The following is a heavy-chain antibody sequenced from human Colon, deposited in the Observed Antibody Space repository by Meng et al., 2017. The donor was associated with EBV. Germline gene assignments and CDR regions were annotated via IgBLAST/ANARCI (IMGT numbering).Heavy chain of an antibody. CDR1: GFTFSSYW. Sequence: EVQLVESGGALVRPGGSLRLSCAASGFTFSSYWMHWVRQAPGKGLVWVSRINEDGATTTYADSVKGRFTIFRDNAKNTLYLQMNSLRAEDTAVYYCSRDLVGSDDYWGQGTLVTVSS. V-gene: IGHV3-74*01. CDR3: SRDLVGSDDY. D-gene: IGHD2-8*02. J-gene: IGHJ4*02. CDR2: INEDGATT.